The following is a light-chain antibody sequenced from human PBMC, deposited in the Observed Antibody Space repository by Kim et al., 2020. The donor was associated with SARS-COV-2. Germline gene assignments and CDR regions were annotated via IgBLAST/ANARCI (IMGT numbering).Light chain of an antibody. CDR3: NSYAGGNSYV. CDR2: EVA. CDR1: SSDVGGYNY. J-gene: IGLJ3*02. Sequence: QSALTQPPSASGSPGQSVTISCTGTSSDVGGYNYVSWYQQHPGKAPKLMIYEVAKRPSGVPDRFSGSKSGNTASLTVSGLQAEDEADYYCNSYAGGNSYVFGGGTKLTVL. V-gene: IGLV2-8*01.